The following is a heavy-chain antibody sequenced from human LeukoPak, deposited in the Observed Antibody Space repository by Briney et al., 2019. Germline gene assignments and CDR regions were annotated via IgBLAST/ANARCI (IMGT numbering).Heavy chain of an antibody. CDR2: IYYSGST. CDR1: GGSVSSSTYS. V-gene: IGHV4-31*11. CDR3: ARGIAARQNWFDP. Sequence: SSETLSLTCAVSGGSVSSSTYSWSWIRQHPGKGLEWIGYIYYSGSTYYNPSLKSRVTISVDTSKNQFSLKLSSVTAADTAVYYCARGIAARQNWFDPWGQGTLVTVSS. D-gene: IGHD6-6*01. J-gene: IGHJ5*02.